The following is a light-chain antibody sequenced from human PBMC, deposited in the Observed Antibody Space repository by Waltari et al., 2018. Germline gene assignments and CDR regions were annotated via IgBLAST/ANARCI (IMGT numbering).Light chain of an antibody. Sequence: DLLMTQSPLPLSVTPGHPASISFQSTQSHLHNVDKTYFYWYQQKPGQPPRLLIYEVSKRVCGVPDRFSGSGSGTDFTLEIRRVEGEDFGIYYCMQSIQPPYTFGQGTRLEI. CDR3: MQSIQPPYT. CDR2: EVS. V-gene: IGKV2D-29*01. CDR1: QSHLHNVDKTY. J-gene: IGKJ2*01.